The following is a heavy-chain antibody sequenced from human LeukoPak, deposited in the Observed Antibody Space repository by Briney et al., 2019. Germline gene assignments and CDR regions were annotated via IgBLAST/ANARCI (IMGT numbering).Heavy chain of an antibody. J-gene: IGHJ1*01. D-gene: IGHD2-2*02. CDR2: IIPIFGTA. V-gene: IGHV1-69*13. Sequence: SVKVSCKASGGTFSSYAIGWVRQAPGQGLEWMGGIIPIFGTANYAQKFQGRVTITADESTSTAYMELSSLRSEDTAVYYCASEERYLGYCSSTSCYTYFQHWGQGTLVTVSS. CDR1: GGTFSSYA. CDR3: ASEERYLGYCSSTSCYTYFQH.